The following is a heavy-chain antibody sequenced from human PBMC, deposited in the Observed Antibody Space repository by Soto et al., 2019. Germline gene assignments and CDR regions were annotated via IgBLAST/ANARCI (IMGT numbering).Heavy chain of an antibody. J-gene: IGHJ4*02. CDR2: ISSSSTI. V-gene: IGHV3-48*01. Sequence: EVQLVESGGGLVQPGGSLRLSCAASGFTFSSYSMNWVRQAPGKGLEWVSYISSSSTIYYADSVKGRFTISRDNAKNSLYLQMNSLRAEDTAVYYCARAARGYSYGYRDYWGQGTLVTVSS. CDR1: GFTFSSYS. D-gene: IGHD5-18*01. CDR3: ARAARGYSYGYRDY.